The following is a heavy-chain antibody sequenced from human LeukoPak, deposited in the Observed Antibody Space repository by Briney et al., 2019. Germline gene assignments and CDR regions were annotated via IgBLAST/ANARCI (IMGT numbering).Heavy chain of an antibody. CDR1: GGSFSGYY. D-gene: IGHD3-10*01. CDR2: INHSGST. Sequence: PSETLSLTCAVYGGSFSGYYWSWIRQPPGKGLEWIGEINHSGSTNYNPSLKSRVTISVDTSKNQFSLKLSSVTAADTAVYYCARVRPFGYYYYYMDVWGKGTTVTVSS. V-gene: IGHV4-34*01. CDR3: ARVRPFGYYYYYMDV. J-gene: IGHJ6*03.